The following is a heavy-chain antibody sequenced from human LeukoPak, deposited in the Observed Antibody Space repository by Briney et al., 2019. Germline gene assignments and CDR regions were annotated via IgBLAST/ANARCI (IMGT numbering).Heavy chain of an antibody. D-gene: IGHD4-17*01. CDR2: IIPILGIA. CDR3: ARWGHDYGDYGPFDY. Sequence: GASVKVSCKASGYTFTSYGISWVRQAPGQGLEWMGRIIPILGIANYAQKFQGRVTITADKSTSTAYMELSSLRSEDTAVYYCARWGHDYGDYGPFDYWGQGTLVTVSS. V-gene: IGHV1-69*04. J-gene: IGHJ4*02. CDR1: GYTFTSYG.